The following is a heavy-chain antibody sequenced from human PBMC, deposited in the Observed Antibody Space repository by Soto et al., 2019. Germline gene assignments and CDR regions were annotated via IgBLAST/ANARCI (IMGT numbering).Heavy chain of an antibody. Sequence: ASVKVSCKGSGCSLTEDYLHWVRQAAGQGLEGMGWRNRTTGGRTYAQKFDGRVTMTRDRSVNTAYMELSRLRSADTALYYCARASGSPLTVYAPFDSWGQGSLVTVSS. CDR2: RNRTTGGR. D-gene: IGHD2-8*01. V-gene: IGHV1-2*02. CDR3: ARASGSPLTVYAPFDS. CDR1: GCSLTEDY. J-gene: IGHJ5*01.